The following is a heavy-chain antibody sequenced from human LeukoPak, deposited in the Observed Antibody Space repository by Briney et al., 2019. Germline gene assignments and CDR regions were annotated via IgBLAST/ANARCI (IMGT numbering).Heavy chain of an antibody. CDR2: ISRRGVI. V-gene: IGHV3-69-1*02. CDR3: ARDIESHTRDY. Sequence: PGGSLRLSCAASGPAFFTHNFHWVRQAPGKGLEWVAFISRRGVIHYAGSVKGRFTISRDNANDSLLLQMNSLRVEDTALYYCARDIESHTRDYWGQGTLVIVSS. J-gene: IGHJ4*02. CDR1: GPAFFTHN.